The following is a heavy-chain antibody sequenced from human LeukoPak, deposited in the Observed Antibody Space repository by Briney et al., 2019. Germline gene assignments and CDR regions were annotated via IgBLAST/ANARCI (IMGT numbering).Heavy chain of an antibody. J-gene: IGHJ3*02. CDR3: AAGPLIYCSGGSCYADAFDI. Sequence: SVKVSCKASGFTFTSSAMQWVRQARGQRLEWIGWIVVGSGNTNYAQKFQERVTITRDMSTSTAYMELSSLRSEDTAVYYCAAGPLIYCSGGSCYADAFDIWGQGTMVTVSS. V-gene: IGHV1-58*02. CDR2: IVVGSGNT. CDR1: GFTFTSSA. D-gene: IGHD2-15*01.